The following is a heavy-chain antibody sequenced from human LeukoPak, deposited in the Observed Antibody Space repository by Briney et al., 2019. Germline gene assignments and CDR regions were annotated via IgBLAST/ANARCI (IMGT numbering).Heavy chain of an antibody. CDR2: INHSGST. D-gene: IGHD2-15*01. CDR1: GGAFSGYY. Sequence: SETLSLTCAVYGGAFSGYYWSWIRQPPGKGLDWIWEINHSGSTNYNPSLKSRVTISVATSNNQFSLKLSSVTAADTDVYYCARAPSCSGGSCYSLYYYYYGMDVWGKGTTVTVSS. V-gene: IGHV4-34*01. J-gene: IGHJ6*04. CDR3: ARAPSCSGGSCYSLYYYYYGMDV.